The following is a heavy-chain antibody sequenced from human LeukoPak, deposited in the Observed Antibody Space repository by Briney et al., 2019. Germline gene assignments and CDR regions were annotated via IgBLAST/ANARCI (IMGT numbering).Heavy chain of an antibody. CDR2: INAYNGNT. CDR3: ARDRHIAAAVYYYYMDV. CDR1: GYTFTSYI. V-gene: IGHV1-18*01. J-gene: IGHJ6*03. D-gene: IGHD6-13*01. Sequence: GASVKVSCKASGYTFTSYIIGWVRQAPGQGLEWTGWINAYNGNTDYAQRVQGRVTMTTDTSTSTAYMELRSLRSDDTAVYYCARDRHIAAAVYYYYMDVWGKGTPVTVSS.